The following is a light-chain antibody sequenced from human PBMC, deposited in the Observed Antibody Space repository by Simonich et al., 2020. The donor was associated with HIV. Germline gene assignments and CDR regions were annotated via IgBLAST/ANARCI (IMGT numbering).Light chain of an antibody. CDR1: QSISSW. J-gene: IGKJ2*01. V-gene: IGKV1-5*03. Sequence: DIQMTQSPSTLSASVGERVTITCRASQSISSWLAWYQQKPGKAPKVLIYKASSLESGVPSRFSGSGSGTEFTLTISSLQPDDFATYYCQQYNSYSYTFGQGTKLEIK. CDR3: QQYNSYSYT. CDR2: KAS.